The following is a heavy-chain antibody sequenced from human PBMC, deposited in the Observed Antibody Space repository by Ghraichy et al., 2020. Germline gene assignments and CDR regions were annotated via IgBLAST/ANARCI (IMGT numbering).Heavy chain of an antibody. CDR3: ARQGSGWYGQHSDY. CDR2: INQDGNEK. CDR1: GFSFSSHW. J-gene: IGHJ4*02. Sequence: GGSLRLSCAASGFSFSSHWMTWVRQAPGKGLEWVANINQDGNEKYSVNSLKGRFTTSRDNAKNSLYLQMNSLRGEDTAVYYWARQGSGWYGQHSDYWGQGTLVTVPS. V-gene: IGHV3-7*03. D-gene: IGHD6-19*01.